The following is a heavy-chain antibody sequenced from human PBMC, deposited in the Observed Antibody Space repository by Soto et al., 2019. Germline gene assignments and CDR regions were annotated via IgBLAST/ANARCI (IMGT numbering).Heavy chain of an antibody. CDR3: ARVWMWRSFDF. Sequence: QITLKESGPTLVKPTQTLTLTCTFSGFSLSTTGVGVGWISQPPGKALEWLALIYGDDDKRYSPSLKSRLTITRYTSENQVVITMTDMDPVDSATYYCARVWMWRSFDFWVQGTLVTGS. V-gene: IGHV2-5*02. CDR1: GFSLSTTGVG. CDR2: IYGDDDK. J-gene: IGHJ4*02. D-gene: IGHD2-2*03.